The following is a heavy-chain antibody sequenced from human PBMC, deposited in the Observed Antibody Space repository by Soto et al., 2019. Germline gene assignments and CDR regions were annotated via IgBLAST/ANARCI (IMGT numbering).Heavy chain of an antibody. CDR1: GYFISSGYY. CDR3: ARGHIVVVPTVGWFDP. CDR2: MFHSGST. D-gene: IGHD2-2*01. Sequence: PSETLSLTCTVSGYFISSGYYWGWIRQPPGKGLEWIGSMFHSGSTHYNPSLKSRVTMSVDTSKNQFSLGLSSVTASDTAVYYCARGHIVVVPTVGWFDPWGQGTLVTVSS. J-gene: IGHJ5*02. V-gene: IGHV4-38-2*02.